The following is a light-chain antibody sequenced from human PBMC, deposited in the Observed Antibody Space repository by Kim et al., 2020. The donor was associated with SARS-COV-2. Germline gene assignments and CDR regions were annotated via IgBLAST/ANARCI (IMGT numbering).Light chain of an antibody. CDR2: AAS. Sequence: DIQMTQSPSSLSASVGNRVTITCRASQSISTYLNWYQQKLGKAPKLLIYAASSLQSGVPSRFSGSGSGTDFTLTISSLQPEDFATYYCQQSYSTPHTFGQGTKLEI. CDR3: QQSYSTPHT. CDR1: QSISTY. V-gene: IGKV1-39*01. J-gene: IGKJ2*01.